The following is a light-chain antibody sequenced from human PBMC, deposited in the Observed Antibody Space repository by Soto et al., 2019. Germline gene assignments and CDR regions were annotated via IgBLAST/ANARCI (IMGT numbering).Light chain of an antibody. CDR2: DAS. CDR1: QSVSSY. V-gene: IGKV3-11*01. Sequence: EIVLTQSPATLSLSPGERATLSCRASQSVSSYLAWYQQKPGQAPRLLIYDASNRATGIPARFSGSGSRTDFTLTISRLEPEDFAVYYCQQFSSYPLTFGGGTKVDIK. J-gene: IGKJ4*01. CDR3: QQFSSYPLT.